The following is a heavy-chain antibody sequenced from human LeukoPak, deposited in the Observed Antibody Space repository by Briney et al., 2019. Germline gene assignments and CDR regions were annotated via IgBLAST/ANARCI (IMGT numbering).Heavy chain of an antibody. D-gene: IGHD6-13*01. CDR2: MNPNSGNT. CDR1: RGTFSNYA. CDR3: ARGQAGTSYYYMDV. V-gene: IGHV1-8*02. Sequence: GASVKVSCKASRGTFSNYAINWVRQATGQGLEWMGWMNPNSGNTGYAQKFQGRVTMTRNTSISTAYMELSSLRSEDTAVYYCARGQAGTSYYYMDVWGKGTTVTISS. J-gene: IGHJ6*03.